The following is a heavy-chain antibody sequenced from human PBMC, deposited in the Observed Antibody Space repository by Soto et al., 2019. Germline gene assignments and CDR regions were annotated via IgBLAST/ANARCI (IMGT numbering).Heavy chain of an antibody. CDR2: IIPIFGTA. CDR3: ASHFGWIAARPRGQPYYYYGMDV. CDR1: GGTFSSYA. J-gene: IGHJ6*02. V-gene: IGHV1-69*01. Sequence: QVQLVQSGAEVKKPGSSVKVSCKASGGTFSSYAISWVRQAPGQGLEWMGGIIPIFGTANYAQKFQGRLTITADESTSTAYMELSSLRSEDTAVYYCASHFGWIAARPRGQPYYYYGMDVWGQGTTVTVSS. D-gene: IGHD6-6*01.